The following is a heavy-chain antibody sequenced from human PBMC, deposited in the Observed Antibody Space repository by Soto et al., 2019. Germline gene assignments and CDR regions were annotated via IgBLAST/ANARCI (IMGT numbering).Heavy chain of an antibody. CDR2: ISAYNGNT. Sequence: GASVKVSCKASGYTFTSYGISWVRQAPGQGLEWMGWISAYNGNTNYAQKLQGRVTMTTDTSTSTAYMELRSLRSDDTAVYYCARDRNDILTGYYIGPDAFDIWGQGTMVTVSS. V-gene: IGHV1-18*04. D-gene: IGHD3-9*01. CDR1: GYTFTSYG. J-gene: IGHJ3*02. CDR3: ARDRNDILTGYYIGPDAFDI.